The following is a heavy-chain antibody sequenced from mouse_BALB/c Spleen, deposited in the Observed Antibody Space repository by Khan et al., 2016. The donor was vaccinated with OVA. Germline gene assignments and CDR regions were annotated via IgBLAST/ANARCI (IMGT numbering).Heavy chain of an antibody. D-gene: IGHD1-1*01. V-gene: IGHV5-6*01. Sequence: EVELVESGGDLVKPEGSLKLSCAASGFTFSTYGMSWVRQTPDKRLEWVATISSGGSYTYYPDSVQGRFTISRDNAKNTLYLQMSSLKSEDTAMFYCARLAYYYDSEVFAYWGQGTLVTVSA. CDR1: GFTFSTYG. CDR3: ARLAYYYDSEVFAY. J-gene: IGHJ3*01. CDR2: ISSGGSYT.